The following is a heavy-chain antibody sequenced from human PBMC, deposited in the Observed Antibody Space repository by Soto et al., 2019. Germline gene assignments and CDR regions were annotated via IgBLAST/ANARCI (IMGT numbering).Heavy chain of an antibody. CDR1: GFTFNSYA. Sequence: EVQLLESGGGLVQPGGSLRLSCAASGFTFNSYAMAWIRQVPGKGLDYVASIDGSGSGTYYADSGKGRFTISRDNSKDRVYLQMNSLRAEDTALYYGARSTGYDWGQGTVVTVSS. V-gene: IGHV3-23*01. CDR2: IDGSGSGT. J-gene: IGHJ4*02. CDR3: ARSTGYD. D-gene: IGHD5-12*01.